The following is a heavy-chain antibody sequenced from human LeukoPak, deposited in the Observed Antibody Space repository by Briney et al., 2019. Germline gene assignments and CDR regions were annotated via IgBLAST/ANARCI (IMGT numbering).Heavy chain of an antibody. CDR1: GGTFSSYA. V-gene: IGHV1-69*13. CDR2: IIPIFGTG. J-gene: IGHJ5*02. Sequence: GASVKVSCKASGGTFSSYAISWVRQAPGQGLEWMGGIIPIFGTGNYAQKFQGRVTITADESTSTAYMELSSLKSEDTAVYYCAKGALWFGESHPPESPFDPWGQGTLVTVSS. D-gene: IGHD3-10*01. CDR3: AKGALWFGESHPPESPFDP.